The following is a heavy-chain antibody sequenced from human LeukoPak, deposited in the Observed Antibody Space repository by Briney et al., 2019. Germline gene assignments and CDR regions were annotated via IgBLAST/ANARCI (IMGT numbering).Heavy chain of an antibody. V-gene: IGHV3-48*03. J-gene: IGHJ4*02. CDR2: ISSSSSTI. D-gene: IGHD3-22*01. CDR1: GFTFSSYE. CDR3: ARALTPPYYYDSSGYYEDY. Sequence: GGSLRLSCAASGFTFSSYEMNWVRQAPGKGLEWVSYISSSSSTIYYADSVKGRFTISRDNAKNSLYLQMNSLRAEDTAVYYCARALTPPYYYDSSGYYEDYWGQGTLVTVSS.